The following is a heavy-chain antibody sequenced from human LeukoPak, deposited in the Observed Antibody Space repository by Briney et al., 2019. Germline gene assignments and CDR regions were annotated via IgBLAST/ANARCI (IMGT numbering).Heavy chain of an antibody. D-gene: IGHD6-6*01. CDR3: ARHGDSSSYYFDY. J-gene: IGHJ4*02. V-gene: IGHV4-59*08. Sequence: PSETLSLTCAVSGGSISGYYWSWIRQPPGKGREWIGYVYYSGNTKYNPSLKSRVTMSVDTSKNQFSLRLSSVTARDTAVYYCARHGDSSSYYFDYWGQGTLVTVSS. CDR2: VYYSGNT. CDR1: GGSISGYY.